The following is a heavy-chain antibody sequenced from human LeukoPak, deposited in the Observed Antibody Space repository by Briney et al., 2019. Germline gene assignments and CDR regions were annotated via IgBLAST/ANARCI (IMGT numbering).Heavy chain of an antibody. CDR3: AKNADYSSGWYGGGGFDY. D-gene: IGHD6-19*01. CDR2: ISWNSGSI. V-gene: IGHV3-9*01. J-gene: IGHJ4*02. Sequence: GRSLRLSCAAAGFTFDDYAMHWVRQAPGKGLEWVSGISWNSGSIGYADSVKGRFTISRDNAKISLYLQMNSLRAEDTALYYCAKNADYSSGWYGGGGFDYWGQGTLVTVSS. CDR1: GFTFDDYA.